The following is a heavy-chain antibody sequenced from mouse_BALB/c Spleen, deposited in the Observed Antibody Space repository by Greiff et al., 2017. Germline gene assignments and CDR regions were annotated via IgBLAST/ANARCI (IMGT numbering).Heavy chain of an antibody. Sequence: QVQLQQSAAELARPGASVKMSCKASGYTFTSYTMHWVKQRPGQGLEWIGYINPSSGYTEYNQKFKDKTTLTADKSSSTAYMQLSSLTSEDSAVYYCARLGYYRYDRGYWGQGTTLTVSS. D-gene: IGHD2-14*01. CDR3: ARLGYYRYDRGY. CDR2: INPSSGYT. J-gene: IGHJ2*01. V-gene: IGHV1-4*02. CDR1: GYTFTSYT.